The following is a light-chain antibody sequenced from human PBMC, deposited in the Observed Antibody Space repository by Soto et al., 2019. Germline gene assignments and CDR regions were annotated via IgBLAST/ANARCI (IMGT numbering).Light chain of an antibody. CDR3: QQTYRTPFT. V-gene: IGKV1-39*01. J-gene: IGKJ3*01. CDR2: GAS. Sequence: DIQMTQSPSSLSASVGDRVTITCRASQSIRSYLNWYQQKPGKAPKLLIYGASSLQSGVPLRFSGSGSGTDFTLTISSLQPEDFAIYYCQQTYRTPFTFGPGTKVDVK. CDR1: QSIRSY.